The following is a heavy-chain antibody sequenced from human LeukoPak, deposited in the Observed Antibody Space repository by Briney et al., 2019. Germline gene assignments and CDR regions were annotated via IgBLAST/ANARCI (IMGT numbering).Heavy chain of an antibody. V-gene: IGHV3-23*01. Sequence: GGSLRLSCAPSGFTFNTYSTSWVRQAPGKGLEWVSDISGNGESRYYADSVKGRFTISRDNSKQTVYLQMNSLIAEDTSVYYCAKNTSQTSEYSYGFNCWGQGTLVTVSS. CDR1: GFTFNTYS. J-gene: IGHJ4*02. CDR3: AKNTSQTSEYSYGFNC. CDR2: ISGNGESR. D-gene: IGHD5-18*01.